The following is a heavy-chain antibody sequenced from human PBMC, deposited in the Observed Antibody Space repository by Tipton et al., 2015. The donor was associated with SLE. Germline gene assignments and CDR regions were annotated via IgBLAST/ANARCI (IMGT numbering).Heavy chain of an antibody. J-gene: IGHJ5*02. V-gene: IGHV4-39*01. CDR3: ARLPTGFPNWFDP. CDR2: NSGTT. CDR1: GFSISSSSYT. Sequence: LRLSCTVSGFSISSSSYTWGWIRQPPGKGLEWIGTNSGTTYYNPSLRSRVPISVDTSKNQFSLKLSSVTAADTAVYYCARLPTGFPNWFDPWGQGTLVTVSS. D-gene: IGHD4-17*01.